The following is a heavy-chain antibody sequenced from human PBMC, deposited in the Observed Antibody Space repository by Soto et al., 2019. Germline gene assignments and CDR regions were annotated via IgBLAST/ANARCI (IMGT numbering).Heavy chain of an antibody. Sequence: ASVKVSCKASGYTFTSYDINWVRQATGQGLEWMGWMNPNSGNTGYAQKFQGRVTMTRNTSISTAYMELSSLRSEDTAVYYCAREYCSSTSCYDYSDYWGQGTLVTVSS. J-gene: IGHJ4*02. CDR3: AREYCSSTSCYDYSDY. V-gene: IGHV1-8*01. CDR2: MNPNSGNT. D-gene: IGHD2-2*01. CDR1: GYTFTSYD.